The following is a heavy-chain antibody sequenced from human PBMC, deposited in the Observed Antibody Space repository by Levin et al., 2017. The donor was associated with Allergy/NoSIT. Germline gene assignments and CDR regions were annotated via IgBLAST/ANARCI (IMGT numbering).Heavy chain of an antibody. Sequence: SQTLSLTCAVYGGSFSGYYWSWIRQPPGKGLEWIGEINHSGSTNYNPSLKSRVTISVDTSKNQFSLKLSSVTAADTAVYYCARVGRYCSSTSCYGGYYYYGMDVWGQGTTVTVSS. CDR2: INHSGST. V-gene: IGHV4-34*01. J-gene: IGHJ6*02. CDR3: ARVGRYCSSTSCYGGYYYYGMDV. CDR1: GGSFSGYY. D-gene: IGHD2-2*01.